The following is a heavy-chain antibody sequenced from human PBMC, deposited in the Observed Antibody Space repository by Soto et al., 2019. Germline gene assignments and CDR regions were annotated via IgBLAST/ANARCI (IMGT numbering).Heavy chain of an antibody. CDR1: GFTFSSYS. CDR3: ARSGTRTDYYYGMDV. D-gene: IGHD1-26*01. V-gene: IGHV3-48*01. Sequence: EVQLVESGGGLVQPGGSLRLSCAASGFTFSSYSMNWVRQAPGKGLEWVSYISSSSSTIYYADSVKGRFTISRDHAKNSLYLQMNSLRAEDTAVYYCARSGTRTDYYYGMDVWGQGTTVTVSS. J-gene: IGHJ6*02. CDR2: ISSSSSTI.